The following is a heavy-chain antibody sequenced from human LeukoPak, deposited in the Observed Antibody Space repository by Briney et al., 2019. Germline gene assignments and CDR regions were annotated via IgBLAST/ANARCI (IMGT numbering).Heavy chain of an antibody. Sequence: ASVKVSCKASGYTFTSYGIIWVRQAPGQGLEWMGWISAYSGNTNYAQKLQGRVTMTTDTSTSTAYMELRSLRSDDTAVYYCAREIFGPAAPDYWGQGTLVTVSS. CDR2: ISAYSGNT. J-gene: IGHJ4*02. D-gene: IGHD3/OR15-3a*01. CDR1: GYTFTSYG. V-gene: IGHV1-18*01. CDR3: AREIFGPAAPDY.